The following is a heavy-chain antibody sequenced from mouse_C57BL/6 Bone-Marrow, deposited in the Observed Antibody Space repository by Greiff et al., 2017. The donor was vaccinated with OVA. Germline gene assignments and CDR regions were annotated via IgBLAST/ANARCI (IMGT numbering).Heavy chain of an antibody. Sequence: QVQLQQPGAELVKPGASVKMSCKASGYTFTSYWITWVKQRPGQGLEWIGDIYPGSGSTNYNEKFKSKATLTVDTSSSTAYMQLSSLTSEDSSVYYCAREDDGSSFGWYFDVWGTGTTVTVSS. V-gene: IGHV1-55*01. D-gene: IGHD1-1*01. CDR1: GYTFTSYW. CDR2: IYPGSGST. CDR3: AREDDGSSFGWYFDV. J-gene: IGHJ1*03.